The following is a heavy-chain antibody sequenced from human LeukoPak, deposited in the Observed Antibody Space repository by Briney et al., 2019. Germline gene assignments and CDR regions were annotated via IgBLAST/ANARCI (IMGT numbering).Heavy chain of an antibody. CDR3: AGGSTYIIDQ. CDR1: GFTFSNYW. J-gene: IGHJ4*02. V-gene: IGHV3-7*01. Sequence: GGSLRLSCIASGFTFSNYWMNWVRQAPGKGLEWVANIKQDGSEKNYVDSVKGRSTISRDNAKNSLYLQMNSLRAEDTAVYYCAGGSTYIIDQWGQGTLVTVAS. D-gene: IGHD2-2*01. CDR2: IKQDGSEK.